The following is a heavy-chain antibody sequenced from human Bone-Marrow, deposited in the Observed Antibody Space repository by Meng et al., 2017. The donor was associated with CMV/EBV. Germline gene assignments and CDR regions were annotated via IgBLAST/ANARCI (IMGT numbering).Heavy chain of an antibody. CDR3: ARASGKGSNWYSLLDY. J-gene: IGHJ4*02. D-gene: IGHD6-13*01. Sequence: GGSLRLSCAASGFTVSSNYMSWVRQAPGKGLEWVANIKQDGSEKYYVDSVKGRFTISRDNAKNSLSLQMNSLRAEDTAVYHCARASGKGSNWYSLLDYWGQGTRVTVSS. V-gene: IGHV3-7*01. CDR2: IKQDGSEK. CDR1: GFTVSSNY.